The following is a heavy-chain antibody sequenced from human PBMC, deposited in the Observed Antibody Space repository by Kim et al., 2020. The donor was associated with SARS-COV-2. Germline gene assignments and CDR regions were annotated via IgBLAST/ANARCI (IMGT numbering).Heavy chain of an antibody. D-gene: IGHD1-26*01. J-gene: IGHJ4*02. CDR2: ISSGSGTM. Sequence: GGSLRLSCVASGFTFSSYSMNWVRQASGKGLEWVSYISSGSGTMYHADSVRGRFTISRDDAKNSLYLQMNSLRDEDTAVYYCARDQGGRNWFDYWGQGTLVTVSS. V-gene: IGHV3-48*02. CDR3: ARDQGGRNWFDY. CDR1: GFTFSSYS.